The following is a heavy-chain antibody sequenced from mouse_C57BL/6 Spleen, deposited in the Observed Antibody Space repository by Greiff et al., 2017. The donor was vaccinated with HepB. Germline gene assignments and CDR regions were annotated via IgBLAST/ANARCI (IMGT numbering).Heavy chain of an antibody. CDR3: AHPYYYAMDY. J-gene: IGHJ4*01. Sequence: VQLQQSGPELVKPGASVKISCKASGYSFTSYYIHWVKQRPGQGLEWIGWIYPGSGNTKYNEKFKGKATLTADTSSSTAYMQLSSLTSEDSAVYYCAHPYYYAMDYWGQGTSVTVSS. V-gene: IGHV1-66*01. CDR1: GYSFTSYY. CDR2: IYPGSGNT.